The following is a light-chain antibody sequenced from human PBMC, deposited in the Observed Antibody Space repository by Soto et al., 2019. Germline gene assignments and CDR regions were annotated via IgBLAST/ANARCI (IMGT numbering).Light chain of an antibody. J-gene: IGKJ1*01. V-gene: IGKV3-11*01. CDR2: DAS. Sequence: ELVLKQSPATRSLSPGERANLSCRASQSVSSYLAWYQPEPGQAPSLLIYDASNRATGIPARFSGSGSGTDFTLTIRSLEPEEFALYYCQQRNIWPTFGQGTKVAIK. CDR1: QSVSSY. CDR3: QQRNIWPT.